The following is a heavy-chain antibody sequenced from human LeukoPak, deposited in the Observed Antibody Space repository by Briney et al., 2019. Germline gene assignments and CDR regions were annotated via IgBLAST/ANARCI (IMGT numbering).Heavy chain of an antibody. CDR3: ARHLVVPAAMFDP. CDR2: IYYSGST. CDR1: GGSISSYY. J-gene: IGHJ5*02. Sequence: SETLSLTCTVSGGSISSYYWSWIRQPPGKGLEWIGYIYYSGSTNYNPSLKSRVTISVDTSKNQFSLKLSSVTAADTAVYYCARHLVVPAAMFDPWGQGTLVTVSS. D-gene: IGHD2-2*01. V-gene: IGHV4-59*08.